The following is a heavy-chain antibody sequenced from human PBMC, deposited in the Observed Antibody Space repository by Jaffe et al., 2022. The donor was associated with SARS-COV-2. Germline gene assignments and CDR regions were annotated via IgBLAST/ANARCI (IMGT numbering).Heavy chain of an antibody. CDR2: INPSGGST. CDR1: GYTFTSYY. J-gene: IGHJ6*02. V-gene: IGHV1-46*01. Sequence: QVQLVQSGAEVKKPGASVKVSCKASGYTFTSYYMHWVRQAPGQGLEWMGIINPSGGSTSYAQKFQGRVTMTRDTSTSTVYMELSSLRSEDTAVYYCARAQRVEGFGESQGYYYGMDVWGQGTTVTVSS. D-gene: IGHD3-10*01. CDR3: ARAQRVEGFGESQGYYYGMDV.